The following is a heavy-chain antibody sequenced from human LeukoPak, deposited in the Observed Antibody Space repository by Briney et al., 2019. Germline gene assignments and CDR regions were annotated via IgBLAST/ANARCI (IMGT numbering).Heavy chain of an antibody. Sequence: GGSLRLSCAASRFTFTTFSDYVMHWARQAPGKGLEWVAAVSYDGGSEYYADSVKGRFAVSRDNSKNTLYLQMRSLRPEDTAVYYCAKSIQLWRVPIDYWGQGTLVTVSS. CDR3: AKSIQLWRVPIDY. V-gene: IGHV3-30-3*02. CDR1: RFTFTTFSDYV. D-gene: IGHD5-18*01. J-gene: IGHJ4*02. CDR2: VSYDGGSE.